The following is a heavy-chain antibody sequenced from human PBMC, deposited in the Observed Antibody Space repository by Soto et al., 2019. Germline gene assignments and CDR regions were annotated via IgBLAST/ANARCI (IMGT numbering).Heavy chain of an antibody. D-gene: IGHD6-19*01. J-gene: IGHJ3*02. Sequence: SETLSLTCTVSGGSISSSSYYWGWIRQPPGKGLEWIGSIYYSGSTYYNPSLKSRVTISVDTSKNQFSLKLSSVTAADTAVYYCASHRGIAVAGRGAFDIWGQGTMVTVSS. CDR2: IYYSGST. CDR1: GGSISSSSYY. V-gene: IGHV4-39*01. CDR3: ASHRGIAVAGRGAFDI.